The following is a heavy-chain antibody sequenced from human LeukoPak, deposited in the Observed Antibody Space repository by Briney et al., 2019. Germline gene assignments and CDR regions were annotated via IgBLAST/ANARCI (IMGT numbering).Heavy chain of an antibody. J-gene: IGHJ6*03. CDR2: IYTSGST. Sequence: PSETLSLTCTVSGGSISSYYWSWIRQPAGKGLEWIGRIYTSGSTNYNPSLKSRVTMSVDTSKNQFSLKLSSVTAADTAVYYCARDRVGYCSSTSCYYYYYVDVWGKGTTVTVSS. CDR1: GGSISSYY. D-gene: IGHD2-2*01. V-gene: IGHV4-4*07. CDR3: ARDRVGYCSSTSCYYYYYVDV.